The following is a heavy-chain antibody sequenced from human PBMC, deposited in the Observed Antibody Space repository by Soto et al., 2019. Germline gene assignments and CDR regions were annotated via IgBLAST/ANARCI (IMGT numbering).Heavy chain of an antibody. CDR1: GYTFTSYG. V-gene: IGHV1-18*01. D-gene: IGHD1-26*01. Sequence: ASVKVSCKASGYTFTSYGISWVRQAPGQGLEWMGWISAYNGNTNYAQKLQGRVTMTTDTSTSTAYMELRSLRSDDTAVYYCAREGSGSYDGYYYYGMDVWGQGTTVTVSS. J-gene: IGHJ6*02. CDR2: ISAYNGNT. CDR3: AREGSGSYDGYYYYGMDV.